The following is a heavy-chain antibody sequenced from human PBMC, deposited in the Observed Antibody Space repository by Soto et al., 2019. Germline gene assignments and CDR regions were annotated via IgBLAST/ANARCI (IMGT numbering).Heavy chain of an antibody. D-gene: IGHD3-10*01. CDR3: ARGTWVRSAFDI. CDR1: GGSFRGYY. Sequence: SETLSLTCAVYGGSFRGYYWSWIRQPPGKGLEGIGEINHSGSTNYNPSLKSRVTISVDTSKNQFSLKLSSVTAADTAVYYCARGTWVRSAFDIWGQGTMVTVSS. V-gene: IGHV4-34*01. CDR2: INHSGST. J-gene: IGHJ3*02.